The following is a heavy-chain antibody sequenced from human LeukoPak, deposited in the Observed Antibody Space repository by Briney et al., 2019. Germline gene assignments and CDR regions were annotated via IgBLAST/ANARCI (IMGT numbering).Heavy chain of an antibody. CDR3: ARDLMATITSPSDY. CDR2: INPNSGGT. J-gene: IGHJ4*02. Sequence: GASVKVSCKASGYTFTGYYIHWVRQAPGQGLQWMGWINPNSGGTDYAQKFQGWVTMTRDTSISTAYMELSRLRSEDTAVYYCARDLMATITSPSDYWGQGTLVTVSS. CDR1: GYTFTGYY. V-gene: IGHV1-2*04. D-gene: IGHD5-24*01.